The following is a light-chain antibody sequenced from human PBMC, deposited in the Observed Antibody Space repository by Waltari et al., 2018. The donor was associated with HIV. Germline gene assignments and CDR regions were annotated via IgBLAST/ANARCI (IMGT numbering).Light chain of an antibody. V-gene: IGKV3-20*01. Sequence: EIVLTQSPGTLSLSPGERATLSCRASQSVSSNYLAWYQQKPGQPPRLLISDASSRATGIPDRFSGSGSGTDFTLTISRLEPEDFAVYYCQQYGMSPRTFGRGTKLEIK. J-gene: IGKJ2*01. CDR3: QQYGMSPRT. CDR2: DAS. CDR1: QSVSSNY.